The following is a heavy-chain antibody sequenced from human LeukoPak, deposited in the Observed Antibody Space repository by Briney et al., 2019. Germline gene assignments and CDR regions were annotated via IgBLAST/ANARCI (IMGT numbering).Heavy chain of an antibody. Sequence: SETLSLTCTVSGCSISSYYWSWIRQPPGKGLEWIGYIYYSGSTNYNPSLKSRVTISVDTSKNQFSLKLSSVTAADTAVYYCAREAVAGVFDYWGQGTLVPVSS. V-gene: IGHV4-59*01. CDR2: IYYSGST. CDR3: AREAVAGVFDY. J-gene: IGHJ4*02. D-gene: IGHD6-19*01. CDR1: GCSISSYY.